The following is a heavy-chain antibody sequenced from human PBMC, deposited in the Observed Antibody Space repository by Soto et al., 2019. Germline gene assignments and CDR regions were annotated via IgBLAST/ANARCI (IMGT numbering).Heavy chain of an antibody. J-gene: IGHJ5*02. CDR1: GYSFTSYW. CDR3: ARLVVVAATPTPFDP. Sequence: PGAPLKISCKGSGYSFTSYWLGWVRQMHGQGMEWMGIIYPCDSDTKYSPSFQGQVTISADKSISTAYLQLSSLKASDTAMYYCARLVVVAATPTPFDPWGQGTLVTVSS. D-gene: IGHD2-15*01. V-gene: IGHV5-51*01. CDR2: IYPCDSDT.